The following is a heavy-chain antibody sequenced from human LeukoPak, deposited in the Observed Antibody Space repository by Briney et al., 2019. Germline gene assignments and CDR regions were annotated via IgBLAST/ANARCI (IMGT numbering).Heavy chain of an antibody. D-gene: IGHD6-13*01. Sequence: GESLKISCKGSGYSFTSYWMGWVRQMPGKGLEWMGIIYPGDSDTRYSPSFQGQVTISADKSISTAYLQWSSLKASDTAMYYCAAAAAGTVGKYYYGMDVWGKGTTVTVSS. J-gene: IGHJ6*04. CDR1: GYSFTSYW. V-gene: IGHV5-51*01. CDR2: IYPGDSDT. CDR3: AAAAAGTVGKYYYGMDV.